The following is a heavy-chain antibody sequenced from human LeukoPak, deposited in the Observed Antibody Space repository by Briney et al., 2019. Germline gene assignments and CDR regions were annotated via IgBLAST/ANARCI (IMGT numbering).Heavy chain of an antibody. J-gene: IGHJ4*02. CDR1: GFTFSSYA. Sequence: GGSLRLSCAASGFTFSSYAMHWVRQAPGKGLEWVAVISYDGSNKYYADSVKGRFTISRDNSKNTLYLQMNSLRAEDTAVYYCARRGSYNGYDYWGQGTLVTVSS. CDR3: ARRGSYNGYDY. CDR2: ISYDGSNK. D-gene: IGHD5-12*01. V-gene: IGHV3-30-3*01.